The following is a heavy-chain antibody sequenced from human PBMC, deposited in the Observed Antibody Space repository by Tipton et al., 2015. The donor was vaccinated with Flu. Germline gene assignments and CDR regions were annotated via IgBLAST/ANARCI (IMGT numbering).Heavy chain of an antibody. CDR3: ARRGGYFIPDDY. CDR2: INHSGST. Sequence: TLSLTCAVYGGSFSGYYWSWIRQPPGKGLEWIGEINHSGSTNYNPSLKSRATISVDTAKNQFSLKLSSVTAAATAVYYCARRGGYFIPDDYWGQGTLVTVSS. D-gene: IGHD3-22*01. V-gene: IGHV4-34*01. CDR1: GGSFSGYY. J-gene: IGHJ4*02.